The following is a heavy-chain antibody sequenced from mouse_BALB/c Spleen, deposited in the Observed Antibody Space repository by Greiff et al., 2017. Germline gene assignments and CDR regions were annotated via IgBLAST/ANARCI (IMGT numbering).Heavy chain of an antibody. D-gene: IGHD1-1*01. Sequence: VQLKQSGPDLVKPSQSLSLTCTVTGYSITSGYSWHWIRQFPGNKLEWMGYIHYSGSTNYNPSLKSRISITRDTSKNQFFLQLNSVTTEDTATYYCAREGYYGSSRYFDVWGAGTTVTVSS. CDR3: AREGYYGSSRYFDV. CDR1: GYSITSGYS. CDR2: IHYSGST. V-gene: IGHV3-1*02. J-gene: IGHJ1*01.